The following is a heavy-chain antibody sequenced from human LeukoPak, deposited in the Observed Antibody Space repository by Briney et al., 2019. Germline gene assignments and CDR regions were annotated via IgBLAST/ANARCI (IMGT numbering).Heavy chain of an antibody. Sequence: SETLSLTCTVSGGSISSGDYYWIWIRQPPGKGPEWIGYIYYSGSTYHNPSLKSRVTISGDTSKNQFSLKVNSVTAADTAVYYCARGSWSSSIDYWGQGTLVTVSS. CDR1: GGSISSGDYY. D-gene: IGHD6-6*01. CDR3: ARGSWSSSIDY. CDR2: IYYSGST. V-gene: IGHV4-30-4*01. J-gene: IGHJ4*02.